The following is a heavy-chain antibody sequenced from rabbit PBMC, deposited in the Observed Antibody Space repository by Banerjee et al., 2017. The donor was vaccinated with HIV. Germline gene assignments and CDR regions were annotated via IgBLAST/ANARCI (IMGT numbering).Heavy chain of an antibody. D-gene: IGHD5-1*01. CDR1: GIDFRTYG. V-gene: IGHV1S47*01. CDR2: IYPDYGTT. J-gene: IGHJ3*01. CDR3: ARATGYGSTKYYPTRLDL. Sequence: QEQLVESGGGLVTLGGSLKLSCKASGIDFRTYGISWVRQAPGKGLEWIAYIYPDYGTTDYATWVNGRFTISLDDAQNTVFLRMTSLTAAGTATYFCARATGYGSTKYYPTRLDLWGPGTLVTVS.